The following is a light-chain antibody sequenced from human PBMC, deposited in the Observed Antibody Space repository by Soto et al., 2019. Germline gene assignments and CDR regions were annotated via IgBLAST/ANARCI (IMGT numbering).Light chain of an antibody. V-gene: IGKV3-20*01. Sequence: EIVLTQSPGTLSLSPGESAALSCRASQSVTGDYLVWYRQKPGQAPRLLIYAISSRAAGIPDRFSGSGSGTDFTLTITRLEPEDSAVYYCQQHSSSPWTFGQGTRVEV. CDR3: QQHSSSPWT. J-gene: IGKJ1*01. CDR1: QSVTGDY. CDR2: AIS.